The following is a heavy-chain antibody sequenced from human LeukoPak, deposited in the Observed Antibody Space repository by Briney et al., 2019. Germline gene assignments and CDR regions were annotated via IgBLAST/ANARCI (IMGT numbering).Heavy chain of an antibody. CDR3: ARTIAQYSNSWLYFYYGLDV. V-gene: IGHV3-23*01. CDR1: GFAFSNFA. Sequence: GGSLRLSCAASGFAFSNFAMSWVRQAPGKGLEWGSAMSGSGDGTYYADSVKGRFTISRDNSKNTLYLQMNSLRAEDPAVYYCARTIAQYSNSWLYFYYGLDVWGQGTTVTVSS. D-gene: IGHD6-13*01. CDR2: MSGSGDGT. J-gene: IGHJ6*02.